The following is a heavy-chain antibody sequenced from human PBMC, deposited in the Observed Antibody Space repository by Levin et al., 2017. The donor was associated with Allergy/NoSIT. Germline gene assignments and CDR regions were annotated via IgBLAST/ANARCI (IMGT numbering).Heavy chain of an antibody. D-gene: IGHD2-2*01. V-gene: IGHV4-34*01. J-gene: IGHJ6*02. CDR2: INHSGST. CDR1: GGPFSVYY. CDR3: ARGRGSSTSLTTYGMDA. Sequence: SQTLSLTCAVYGGPFSVYYWSWIRQPPGKGLEWIGEINHSGSTNYNPSLKSRVTISVDTSKNQFSLKLSSVTAADTAVYYCARGRGSSTSLTTYGMDAWGQGTTVTVSS.